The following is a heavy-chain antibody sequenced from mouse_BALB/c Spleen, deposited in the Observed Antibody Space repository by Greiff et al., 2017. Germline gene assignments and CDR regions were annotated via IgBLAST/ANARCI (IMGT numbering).Heavy chain of an antibody. D-gene: IGHD2-1*01. CDR1: GFTFSDYY. CDR3: ARDTGNYGWFAY. J-gene: IGHJ3*01. CDR2: ISDGGSYT. V-gene: IGHV5-4*02. Sequence: EVKLVESGGGLVKPGGSLKLSCAASGFTFSDYYMYWVRQTPEKRLEWVATISDGGSYTYYPDSVKGRFTISRDNAKNNLYLQMSSLKSEDTAMYYCARDTGNYGWFAYWGQGTLVTVSA.